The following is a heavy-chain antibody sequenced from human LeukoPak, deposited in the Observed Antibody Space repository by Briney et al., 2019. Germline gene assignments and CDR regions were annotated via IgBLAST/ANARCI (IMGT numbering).Heavy chain of an antibody. D-gene: IGHD5-24*01. CDR1: GFTFSNYD. V-gene: IGHV3-30*18. CDR2: ISYDGSNT. CDR3: AKRAFSGDGYNSIDY. J-gene: IGHJ4*02. Sequence: PGRSLRLSCAVSGFTFSNYDMHWVRQAPGKGLEWVAVISYDGSNTYYAASVEGRFTISRDNSKNTLYLQMSSLSAEDTAIYYCAKRAFSGDGYNSIDYWGQGILVTVSS.